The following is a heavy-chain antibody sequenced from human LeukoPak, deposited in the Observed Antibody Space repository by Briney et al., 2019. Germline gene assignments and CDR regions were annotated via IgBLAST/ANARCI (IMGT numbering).Heavy chain of an antibody. Sequence: PETLSLTSTVSGGSIGSYYWSWIRQPAGKGLEWIGRIYSSGSTNYNPSLKSRVTISVDKSRNQFSLKLSSVTAADTAVYYCASDYGDWGQGTLVTVSS. CDR3: ASDYGD. CDR1: GGSIGSYY. CDR2: IYSSGST. V-gene: IGHV4-4*07. J-gene: IGHJ4*02. D-gene: IGHD4-17*01.